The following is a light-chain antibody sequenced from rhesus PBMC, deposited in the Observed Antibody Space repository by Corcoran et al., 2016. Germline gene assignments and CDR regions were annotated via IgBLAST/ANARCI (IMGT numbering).Light chain of an antibody. CDR1: ENVNNY. CDR3: QHGYGTPFT. J-gene: IGKJ3*01. Sequence: DIQMTQSPSSLSASVGDRVTITCRASENVNNYLNWYQQKPGKAPKLLIYKASTLQSGVPLRFSGSGSGTDYTFTISSLQPEDVATYYCQHGYGTPFTFGPGTKLDIK. V-gene: IGKV1-74*01. CDR2: KAS.